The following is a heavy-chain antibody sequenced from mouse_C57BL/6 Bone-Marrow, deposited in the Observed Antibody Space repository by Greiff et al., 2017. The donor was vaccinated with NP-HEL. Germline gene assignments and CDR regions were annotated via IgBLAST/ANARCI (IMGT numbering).Heavy chain of an antibody. CDR1: GYTFTGYW. CDR2: ILPGSGST. Sequence: QVHVKLSGAELMKPGASVKLSCKATGYTFTGYWIEWVKQRPGHGLEWIGEILPGSGSTNYNEKFKGKATFTADTSSNTAYMQLSSLTTEDSAIYYCARGEAYYYGSSYWYFDVWGTGTTVTVSS. D-gene: IGHD1-1*01. V-gene: IGHV1-9*01. J-gene: IGHJ1*03. CDR3: ARGEAYYYGSSYWYFDV.